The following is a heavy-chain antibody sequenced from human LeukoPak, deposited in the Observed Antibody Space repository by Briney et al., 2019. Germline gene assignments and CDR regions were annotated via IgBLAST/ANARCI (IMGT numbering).Heavy chain of an antibody. CDR1: GGSISSGDYY. CDR3: ARITKLGILPLTFDY. J-gene: IGHJ4*02. CDR2: IYYSGST. D-gene: IGHD7-27*01. V-gene: IGHV4-30-4*08. Sequence: PSQTLSLTCTVSGGSISSGDYYWSWIRQPPGKGLEWIGYIYYSGSTYYNPSLKRRVTISVDTSKNQFSLKLSSVTAADTAVYYCARITKLGILPLTFDYWGQGTLVTVSS.